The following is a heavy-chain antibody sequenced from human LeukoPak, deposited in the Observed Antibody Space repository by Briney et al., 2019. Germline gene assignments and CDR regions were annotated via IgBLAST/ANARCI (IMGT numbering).Heavy chain of an antibody. J-gene: IGHJ4*02. CDR3: ASAAVAGVRYYFDY. CDR2: ISGSGGST. V-gene: IGHV3-23*01. D-gene: IGHD6-19*01. Sequence: GGSLRLSCAASGFTFSSYAMSWVRQAPGKGLEWVSAISGSGGSTCYADSVKGRFTISRDNSKNTLYLQMNSLRAEDTAVYYCASAAVAGVRYYFDYWGQGTLVTVSS. CDR1: GFTFSSYA.